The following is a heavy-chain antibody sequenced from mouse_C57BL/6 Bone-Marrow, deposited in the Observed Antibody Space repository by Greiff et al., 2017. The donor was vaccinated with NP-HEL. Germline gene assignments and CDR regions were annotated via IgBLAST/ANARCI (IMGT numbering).Heavy chain of an antibody. CDR1: GFNIKDYY. V-gene: IGHV14-2*01. CDR3: ARRDITTVEVDY. D-gene: IGHD1-1*01. Sequence: EVMLVESGAELVKPGASVKLSCTASGFNIKDYYMHWVKQRTEQGLEWIGRIDPEDGETKYAPKFQGKATITADTSSNTAYLQLSSLTSEDTAVYYCARRDITTVEVDYWGQGTTLTVSS. CDR2: IDPEDGET. J-gene: IGHJ2*01.